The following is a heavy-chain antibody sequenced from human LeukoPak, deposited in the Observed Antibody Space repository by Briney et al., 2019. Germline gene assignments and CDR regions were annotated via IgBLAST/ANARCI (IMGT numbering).Heavy chain of an antibody. Sequence: PGGSLRLSCAASGFTFSDYYVSWIRQAPGKGLEWVSYISSSGSTIYYADSVKGRFTISRDNAKNSLYLQMNSLRAEDTVVYYCARYDCGDSLMDVWGQGTTVTVSS. CDR3: ARYDCGDSLMDV. J-gene: IGHJ6*02. V-gene: IGHV3-11*01. CDR2: ISSSGSTI. D-gene: IGHD4-17*01. CDR1: GFTFSDYY.